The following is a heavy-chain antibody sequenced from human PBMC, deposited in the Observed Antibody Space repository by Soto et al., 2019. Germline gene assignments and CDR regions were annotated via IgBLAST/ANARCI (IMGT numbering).Heavy chain of an antibody. V-gene: IGHV1-18*01. Sequence: QVHLVQSGAEVKKPGASVKVPCKGSGYAFTTYGITWVRQAPGKGLEWMGWISAHNGNTNYAQKLQGRVTVTRDTSTSTAYMELRSLRSDDTAVYYCARGRYGDYWGQGALVTVSS. CDR3: ARGRYGDY. D-gene: IGHD1-1*01. CDR1: GYAFTTYG. J-gene: IGHJ4*02. CDR2: ISAHNGNT.